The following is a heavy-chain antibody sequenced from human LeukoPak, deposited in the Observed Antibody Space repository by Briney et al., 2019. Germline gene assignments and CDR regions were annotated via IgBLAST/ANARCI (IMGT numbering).Heavy chain of an antibody. Sequence: GASVKVSCKASGYTFTSYGISWVRQAPGQGLEWMGWISAYNGNTNYAQKLQGRVTMTTDTSTSTAYMELRRLRSDDTAVYYCARVGSDSWFRVLSTSSGYTKLDYWGQGTLVTVSS. CDR1: GYTFTSYG. CDR3: ARVGSDSWFRVLSTSSGYTKLDY. V-gene: IGHV1-18*01. CDR2: ISAYNGNT. J-gene: IGHJ4*02. D-gene: IGHD3-22*01.